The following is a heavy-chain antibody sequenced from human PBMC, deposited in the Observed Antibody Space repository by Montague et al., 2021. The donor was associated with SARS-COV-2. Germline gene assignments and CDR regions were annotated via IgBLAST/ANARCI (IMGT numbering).Heavy chain of an antibody. J-gene: IGHJ3*02. CDR3: ARDFSRLGALDI. D-gene: IGHD3-16*01. Sequence: TLSLTCTVSGGPISSGGYYWTWIRQHPGKGLEWIGYIYYTGSAYYNPSLKSRVTLSIDTSKNHFSLNLRSVTAADTAVYYCARDFSRLGALDIWGQGTMLTVSS. CDR1: GGPISSGGYY. V-gene: IGHV4-31*03. CDR2: IYYTGSA.